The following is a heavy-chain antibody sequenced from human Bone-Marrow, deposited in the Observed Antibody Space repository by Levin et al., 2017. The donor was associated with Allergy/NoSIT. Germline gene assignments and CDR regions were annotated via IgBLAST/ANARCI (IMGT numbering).Heavy chain of an antibody. J-gene: IGHJ6*02. V-gene: IGHV3-7*01. CDR2: IKQDGSEK. CDR1: GFTFSSYW. D-gene: IGHD3-9*01. Sequence: PGGSLRLSCAASGFTFSSYWMSWVRQAPGKGLEWVANIKQDGSEKYYVDSVKGRFTISRDNAKNSLYLQMNSLRAEDTAVYYCARYDILTGYHPQGTGYDYGMDVWGQGTTVTVSS. CDR3: ARYDILTGYHPQGTGYDYGMDV.